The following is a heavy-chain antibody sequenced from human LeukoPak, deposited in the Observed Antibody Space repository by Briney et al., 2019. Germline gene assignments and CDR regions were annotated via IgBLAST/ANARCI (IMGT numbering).Heavy chain of an antibody. CDR2: IGYTRNNT. Sequence: GGPLRLFCAASGFNFRSFGMQWAREAPGGALEWVEYIGYTRNNTYYADSVKGRFTISRDNSKNTVHLQMNSLRAADTALYSCARDLTGKYYIAYWGQGTLVTVSS. D-gene: IGHD2-8*02. CDR1: GFNFRSFG. CDR3: ARDLTGKYYIAY. J-gene: IGHJ4*02. V-gene: IGHV3-30*02.